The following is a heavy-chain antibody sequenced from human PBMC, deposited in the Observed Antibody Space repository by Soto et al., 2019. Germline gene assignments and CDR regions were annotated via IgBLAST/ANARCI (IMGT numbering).Heavy chain of an antibody. D-gene: IGHD4-17*01. CDR3: ARDGLGRNPDY. J-gene: IGHJ4*02. Sequence: SETLSLTCTVSGGSISSGDYYWSWIRQPPGKGLEWIGHIYYSGSTYYNPSLKSRVTISVDTSKNQFSLKLSSVTAADTAVYYCARDGLGRNPDYWGQGTLVTVSS. CDR2: IYYSGST. CDR1: GGSISSGDYY. V-gene: IGHV4-30-4*01.